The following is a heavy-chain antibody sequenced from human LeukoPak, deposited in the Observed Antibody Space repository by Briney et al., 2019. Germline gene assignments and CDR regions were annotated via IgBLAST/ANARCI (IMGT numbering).Heavy chain of an antibody. V-gene: IGHV4-39*07. CDR2: IYYSGST. D-gene: IGHD6-19*01. Sequence: SETLSLICTVSGGSISSSSYYWGWIRQPPGKGLEWIGSIYYSGSTYYNPSLKSRVTISLDTSKNQFSLKLSSVTAADTAVYYCARDPGYSSGWNYFDYWGQGTLVTVSS. J-gene: IGHJ4*02. CDR3: ARDPGYSSGWNYFDY. CDR1: GGSISSSSYY.